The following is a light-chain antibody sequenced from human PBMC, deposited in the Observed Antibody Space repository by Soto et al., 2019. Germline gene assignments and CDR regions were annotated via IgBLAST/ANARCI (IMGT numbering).Light chain of an antibody. CDR1: QSVGSQ. Sequence: EITLTQSPATLSLSPGARATPSCSAIQSVGSQIAWYQQKPGQATRLLIYVESKRATGIPARFSGSGSGTDFTLTISSLEPGDFAVYYCQQHNNWPYTWTFGQGTKV. V-gene: IGKV3-11*01. CDR2: VES. CDR3: QQHNNWPYTWT. J-gene: IGKJ1*01.